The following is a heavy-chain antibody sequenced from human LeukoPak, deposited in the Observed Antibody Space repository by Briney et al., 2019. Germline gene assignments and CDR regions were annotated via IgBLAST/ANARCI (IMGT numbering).Heavy chain of an antibody. J-gene: IGHJ5*02. D-gene: IGHD2-2*01. Sequence: GGSLRLSCAASGFTFTTYAMSWVRQAPGKGLEWVSTVSAGGGSTYYADSVRGRFTISRDNSKNTLYLQMNSLRAEDTAVYYCAKVNIVLVPTARRWFDPWGQGTLVTVS. CDR1: GFTFTTYA. V-gene: IGHV3-23*01. CDR3: AKVNIVLVPTARRWFDP. CDR2: VSAGGGST.